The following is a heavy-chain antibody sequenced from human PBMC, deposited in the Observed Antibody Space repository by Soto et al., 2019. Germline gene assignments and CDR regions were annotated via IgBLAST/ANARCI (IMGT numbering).Heavy chain of an antibody. CDR3: AKIRGYYDNKAPDAFDI. Sequence: PSETLSLTCTVSGGSISHYYWSWIRQPPGKGLEWVGNIYYSGSTNYNPSLKSRLTISVDTSKNQISLNLSSVTAADTAVYYCAKIRGYYDNKAPDAFDIWGQGTMVTVSS. J-gene: IGHJ3*02. CDR2: IYYSGST. D-gene: IGHD3-22*01. CDR1: GGSISHYY. V-gene: IGHV4-59*01.